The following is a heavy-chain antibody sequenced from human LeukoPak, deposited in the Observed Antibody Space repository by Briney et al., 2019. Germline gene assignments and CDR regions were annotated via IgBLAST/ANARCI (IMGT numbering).Heavy chain of an antibody. D-gene: IGHD4-11*01. CDR3: ARGAYSISINWFDP. V-gene: IGHV4-30-4*08. J-gene: IGHJ5*02. CDR2: IYYSGST. CDR1: GGSISSGDYY. Sequence: SETLSLTCTVSGGSISSGDYYWSWIRQPPGKGLEWIGYIYYSGSTYYNPSLKSRVTISVDTSKNQFSLKLSSVTAADTAVYYCARGAYSISINWFDPWGQGTLVTVSS.